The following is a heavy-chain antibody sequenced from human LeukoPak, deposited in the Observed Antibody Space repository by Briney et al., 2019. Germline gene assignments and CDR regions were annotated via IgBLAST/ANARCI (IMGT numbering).Heavy chain of an antibody. CDR3: ARGGSSSWYDLDHFDY. CDR2: ISSSSSTI. V-gene: IGHV3-48*01. D-gene: IGHD6-13*01. J-gene: IGHJ4*02. CDR1: GITFSSYS. Sequence: GGSLRLSCAASGITFSSYSMNWVRQAPGKGLERVSYISSSSSTIYYADSVKGRFTISRDNAKNSLYLQMNSLRAEDTAVYYCARGGSSSWYDLDHFDYWGQGTLVTVSS.